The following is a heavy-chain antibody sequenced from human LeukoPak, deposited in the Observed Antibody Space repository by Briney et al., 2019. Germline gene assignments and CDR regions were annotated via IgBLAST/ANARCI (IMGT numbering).Heavy chain of an antibody. J-gene: IGHJ4*02. V-gene: IGHV3-23*01. Sequence: GGSLRLSCAASGFTFSSYAMSWVRQAPGKGLEWVSAISGSGGSTYYADSVRGRFTISRDNSKNTLYLQMNSLRAEDTAVYYCAKGRGYSSSWSPVDYWGQGTLVTVSS. D-gene: IGHD6-13*01. CDR2: ISGSGGST. CDR1: GFTFSSYA. CDR3: AKGRGYSSSWSPVDY.